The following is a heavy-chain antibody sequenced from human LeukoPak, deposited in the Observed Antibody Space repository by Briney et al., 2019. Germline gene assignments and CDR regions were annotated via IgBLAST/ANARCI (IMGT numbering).Heavy chain of an antibody. V-gene: IGHV3-21*04. CDR1: GFTFSSYS. D-gene: IGHD3-22*01. CDR3: ARMAKLFTYYYDSSGYYYFDY. CDR2: ISTSRNDI. Sequence: KSGGSLRLSCAASGFTFSSYSFNWVRQAPGKGLEWVSSISTSRNDIYYADSVKGRFTISRDNAKNSLYLQMNSLRAEDTALYYCARMAKLFTYYYDSSGYYYFDYWGQGTLVTVSS. J-gene: IGHJ4*02.